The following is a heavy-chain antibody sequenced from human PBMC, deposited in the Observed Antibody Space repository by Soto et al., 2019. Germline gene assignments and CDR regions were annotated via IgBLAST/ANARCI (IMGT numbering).Heavy chain of an antibody. CDR2: INKDGSQK. J-gene: IGHJ4*02. CDR1: GFTLSNYW. Sequence: LRLSCAASGFTLSNYWMTWVRQAPGKGLEWVANINKDGSQKNYVDSVKGRFTIARDNGQNSLSLQMNSLRVEDTAVYYCVRELGLAYWGQGALVTVSS. CDR3: VRELGLAY. V-gene: IGHV3-7*03. D-gene: IGHD7-27*01.